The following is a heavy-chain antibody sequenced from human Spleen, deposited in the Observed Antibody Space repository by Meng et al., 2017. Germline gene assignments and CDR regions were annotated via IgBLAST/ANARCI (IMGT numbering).Heavy chain of an antibody. V-gene: IGHV4-4*02. J-gene: IGHJ4*02. CDR2: IYHSGNT. CDR1: GGSISSTNW. CDR3: ARGPTTMAHDFDY. D-gene: IGHD4-11*01. Sequence: QGRLQASGPGLVKPSGTLSLTCAVSGGSISSTNWWSWVRQPPGKGLEWIGEIYHSGNTTYNPSLKSRVTISVDTSQNNLSLKLSSVTAADSAVYYCARGPTTMAHDFDYWGQGTLVTVSS.